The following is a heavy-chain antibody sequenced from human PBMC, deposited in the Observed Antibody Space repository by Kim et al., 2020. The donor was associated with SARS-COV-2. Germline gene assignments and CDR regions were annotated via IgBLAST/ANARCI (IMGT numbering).Heavy chain of an antibody. J-gene: IGHJ4*02. V-gene: IGHV3-33*01. D-gene: IGHD3-10*01. Sequence: GGSLRLSCAASGFTFSSYGMHWVRQAPGKGLEWVAVIWYDGSNKYYADSVKGRFTISRDNSKNTLYLQMNSLRAEDTAVYYCARDEGYYGSGSYSLGYWGQGTLVTVSS. CDR1: GFTFSSYG. CDR3: ARDEGYYGSGSYSLGY. CDR2: IWYDGSNK.